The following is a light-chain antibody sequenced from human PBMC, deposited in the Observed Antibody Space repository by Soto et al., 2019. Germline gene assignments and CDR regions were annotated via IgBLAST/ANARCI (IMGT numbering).Light chain of an antibody. V-gene: IGKV1-8*01. CDR1: QGISSY. CDR3: QQYYSYPWT. Sequence: IRITQSQSSLSASTGERVTITCRASQGISSYLAWYQQTPGKAPKLLIYAASTLQSGVPSRFSGSGSGTDFTLTISCLQSEDFATYYCQQYYSYPWTFGQGTKV. CDR2: AAS. J-gene: IGKJ1*01.